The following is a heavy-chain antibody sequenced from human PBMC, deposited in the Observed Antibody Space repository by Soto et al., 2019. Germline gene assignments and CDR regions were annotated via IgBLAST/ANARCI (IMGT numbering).Heavy chain of an antibody. CDR2: ISAYNGNT. V-gene: IGHV1-18*01. Sequence: GASVKVSCKASGYTFTSYGISWVRQAPGQGLEWMGWISAYNGNTNYAQKLQERVTITRDMSTSTAYMELSSLRSEDTAVYYCAARYVMDVWGQGTTVTVSS. CDR3: AARYVMDV. CDR1: GYTFTSYG. J-gene: IGHJ6*02.